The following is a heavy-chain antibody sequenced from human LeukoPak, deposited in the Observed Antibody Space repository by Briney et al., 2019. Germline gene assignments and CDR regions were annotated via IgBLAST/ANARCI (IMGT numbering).Heavy chain of an antibody. J-gene: IGHJ4*02. CDR1: GFTFSTYW. CDR2: INPSGSVK. V-gene: IGHV3-7*01. D-gene: IGHD3-22*01. Sequence: GGSLRLSCAASGFTFSTYWMNWARQAPGKGLEWVASINPSGSVKYYVNSVKGRFTISRDNAKNSLYLQMNSLRDEDTAVYYCAHSSGYYLYYFDYWSQGTLVTVSS. CDR3: AHSSGYYLYYFDY.